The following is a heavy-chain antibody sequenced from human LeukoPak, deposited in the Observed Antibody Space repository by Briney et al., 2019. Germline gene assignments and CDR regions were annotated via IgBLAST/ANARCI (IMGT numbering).Heavy chain of an antibody. CDR1: GYSISSGYY. CDR2: IYHSGST. V-gene: IGHV4-38-2*02. Sequence: SETLSLTCTVSGYSISSGYYWGWIRQPPGKGLEWIGSIYHSGSTYYNPSLKSRVTISVDTSKNQFSLKLSSVTAADTAVYYCARWGIAAAGHLDVWGKGTTATVSS. CDR3: ARWGIAAAGHLDV. D-gene: IGHD6-13*01. J-gene: IGHJ6*04.